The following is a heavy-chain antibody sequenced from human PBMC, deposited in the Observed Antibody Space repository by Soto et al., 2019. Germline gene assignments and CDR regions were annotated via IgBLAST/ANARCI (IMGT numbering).Heavy chain of an antibody. J-gene: IGHJ4*02. Sequence: PSETLSLTCTVSGGSISSYYWSWIRQPPGKGLEWIGYIYYSGSTNYNPSLKSRVTISVDTSKNQFSLKLSSVTAADTAVYYCARGGWGFGELFKFDYWGQGTLVTVSS. D-gene: IGHD3-10*01. CDR3: ARGGWGFGELFKFDY. CDR2: IYYSGST. CDR1: GGSISSYY. V-gene: IGHV4-59*01.